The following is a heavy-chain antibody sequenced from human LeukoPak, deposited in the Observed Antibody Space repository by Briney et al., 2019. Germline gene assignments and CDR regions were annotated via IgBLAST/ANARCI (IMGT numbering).Heavy chain of an antibody. CDR2: ISYDGSNK. J-gene: IGHJ4*02. V-gene: IGHV3-30*04. CDR3: AFSGGSGYYWAY. Sequence: GGSLRLSCAASGFTFSSYAMHWVRQAPGKGLEWVAVISYDGSNKYYADSVKGRFTISRDNSKNTLYLQMNSLRAEDTAVYYCAFSGGSGYYWAYWGQGTLVTVSS. D-gene: IGHD3-22*01. CDR1: GFTFSSYA.